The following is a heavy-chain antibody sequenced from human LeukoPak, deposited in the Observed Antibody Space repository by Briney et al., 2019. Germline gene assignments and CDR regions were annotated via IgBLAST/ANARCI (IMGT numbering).Heavy chain of an antibody. CDR3: ARDPRWLRSNLKFDF. CDR1: GDSITKKNFF. CDR2: MSYSGKI. D-gene: IGHD5-12*01. V-gene: IGHV4-39*07. Sequence: SETLSLTCTISGDSITKKNFFWGWIRQPPGKGLEWIVSMSYSGKIYYNPSLKSRVSISIDTSKNQLSLKLNSVTAADTAMYHWARDPRWLRSNLKFDFGGQGTLVTVSS. J-gene: IGHJ4*02.